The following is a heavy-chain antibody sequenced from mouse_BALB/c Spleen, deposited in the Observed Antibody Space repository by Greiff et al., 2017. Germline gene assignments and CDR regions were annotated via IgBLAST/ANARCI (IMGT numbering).Heavy chain of an antibody. CDR3: ARRDDGYYLFAY. CDR2: ISYSGST. Sequence: VQLQQSGPGLVKPSQSLSLTCTVTGYSITSDYAWNWIRQFPGNKLEWMGYISYSGSTSYNPSLKSRISITRDTSKNQFFLQLNSVTTEDTATYYCARRDDGYYLFAYWGQGTLVTVSA. D-gene: IGHD2-3*01. J-gene: IGHJ3*01. V-gene: IGHV3-2*02. CDR1: GYSITSDYA.